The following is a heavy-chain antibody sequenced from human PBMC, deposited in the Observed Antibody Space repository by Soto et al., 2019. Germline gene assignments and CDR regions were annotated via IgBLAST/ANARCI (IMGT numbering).Heavy chain of an antibody. CDR2: ISYDGSNK. CDR1: GFTFSSYA. CDR3: ARDRIVLMVYADLEGGMDV. J-gene: IGHJ6*02. D-gene: IGHD2-8*01. Sequence: GGSLRLSCAASGFTFSSYAMHWVRQAPGKGLEWVAVISYDGSNKYYADSVKGRFTISRDNSKNTLYLQMNSLRAEDTAVYYCARDRIVLMVYADLEGGMDVWGQGTTVTVSS. V-gene: IGHV3-30-3*01.